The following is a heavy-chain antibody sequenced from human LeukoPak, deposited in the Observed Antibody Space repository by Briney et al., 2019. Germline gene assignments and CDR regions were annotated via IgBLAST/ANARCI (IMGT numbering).Heavy chain of an antibody. V-gene: IGHV3-53*01. Sequence: GGSLRLSCAASGFTFSSYGMHWVRQAPGKGLEWVSVIYSGGSTYYADSVKGRFTISRDNSKNTLYLQMNSLRAEDTAVYYCARDSSGYYLYWSQGTLVTVSS. CDR2: IYSGGST. J-gene: IGHJ4*02. D-gene: IGHD3-22*01. CDR1: GFTFSSYG. CDR3: ARDSSGYYLY.